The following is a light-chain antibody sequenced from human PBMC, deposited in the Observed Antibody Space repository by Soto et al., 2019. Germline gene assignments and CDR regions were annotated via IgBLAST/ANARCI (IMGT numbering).Light chain of an antibody. V-gene: IGLV2-11*01. CDR2: DVS. CDR3: CSYAGGHTSLL. Sequence: QSALTQPRSVSGSPGQSVTISCTGTSSDVGGYNYVSWYQQHPGTVPKLMIYDVSNRLSGVPDRFSGSKSGNTASLTISGLQAEDEADYYCCSYAGGHTSLLFGGGTKLTVL. J-gene: IGLJ2*01. CDR1: SSDVGGYNY.